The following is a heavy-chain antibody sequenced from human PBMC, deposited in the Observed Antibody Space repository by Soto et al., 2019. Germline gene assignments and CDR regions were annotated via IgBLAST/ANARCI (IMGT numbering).Heavy chain of an antibody. CDR1: GGTFSSYA. CDR2: IIPIFGTA. D-gene: IGHD3-22*01. CDR3: ARGRYNYDSSGYTFRSFDY. Sequence: ASVKVSCKASGGTFSSYAISWVRQAPGQGLEWMGGIIPIFGTANYAQKFQGRVTITADESTSTAYMELSSLRSEDTAVYYCARGRYNYDSSGYTFRSFDYWGQGTLVTVSS. J-gene: IGHJ4*02. V-gene: IGHV1-69*13.